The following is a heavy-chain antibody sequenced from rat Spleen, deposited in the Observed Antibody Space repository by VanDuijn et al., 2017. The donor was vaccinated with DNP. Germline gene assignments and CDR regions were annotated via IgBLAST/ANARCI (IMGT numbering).Heavy chain of an antibody. D-gene: IGHD1-4*01. J-gene: IGHJ4*01. CDR3: ATHAGLPGYILAMDA. Sequence: EVQLVESGGGLVQPGRSLKLSCAVSGFTFSNYGMHWLRQAPTKGLEWVGSIGPSGDSTYYRDSVKGRFTISRDNAKSTLYLQMDSLRSGDTATYYWATHAGLPGYILAMDAWGQGTSVTVSS. V-gene: IGHV5-19*01. CDR1: GFTFSNYG. CDR2: IGPSGDST.